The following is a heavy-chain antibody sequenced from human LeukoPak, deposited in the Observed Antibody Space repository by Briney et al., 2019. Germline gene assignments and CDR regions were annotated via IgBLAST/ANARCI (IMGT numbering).Heavy chain of an antibody. CDR3: ARTLELKDRWFDP. J-gene: IGHJ5*02. V-gene: IGHV1-69*13. D-gene: IGHD1-7*01. CDR2: IIPIFGTA. CDR1: GGTFSSYA. Sequence: GGSVEVSCKASGGTFSSYAISWVRQAPGQGLEWMGGIIPIFGTANYAQKFQGRDTITADESTSTAYMELSSLRSEDTAVYYCARTLELKDRWFDPWGQGTLVTVSS.